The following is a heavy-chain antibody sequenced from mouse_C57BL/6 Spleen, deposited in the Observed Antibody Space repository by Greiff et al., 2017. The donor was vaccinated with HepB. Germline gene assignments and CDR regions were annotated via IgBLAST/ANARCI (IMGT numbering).Heavy chain of an antibody. CDR1: GYAFTNYL. Sequence: QVQLQQSGAELVRPGTSVKVSCKASGYAFTNYLIEWVKQRPGQGLEWIGVINPGSGGTNYNEKFKGKATLTADKSSSTAYMQLSSLTSEDSAVYFCARGGYRAWFAYWGQGTLVTVSA. CDR3: ARGGYRAWFAY. D-gene: IGHD3-1*01. CDR2: INPGSGGT. J-gene: IGHJ3*01. V-gene: IGHV1-54*01.